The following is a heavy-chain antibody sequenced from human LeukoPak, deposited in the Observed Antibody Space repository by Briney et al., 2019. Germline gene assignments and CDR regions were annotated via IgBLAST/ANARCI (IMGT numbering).Heavy chain of an antibody. V-gene: IGHV4-39*07. CDR2: IYYSGST. J-gene: IGHJ4*02. D-gene: IGHD2-21*02. Sequence: SETLSLTCTVSGGSVSSSSYYWGWIRQPPGKGLEWIGSIYYSGSTYYNPSLKSRVTISVDSSKMQFSLKLTSVTAADTGVYYCARVPDFTARPCDSWGPGTLVIVSS. CDR3: ARVPDFTARPCDS. CDR1: GGSVSSSSYY.